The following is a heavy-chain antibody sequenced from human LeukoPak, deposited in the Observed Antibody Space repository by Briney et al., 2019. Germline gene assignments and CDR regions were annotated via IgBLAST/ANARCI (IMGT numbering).Heavy chain of an antibody. D-gene: IGHD3-22*01. V-gene: IGHV3-23*01. CDR3: AKDLGHYYDSRGYYPFDY. CDR2: ISGSGGST. Sequence: GGSLRLSCAASGFTFSSYAMSWVRQAPGKGLEWVSAISGSGGSTYYADSVKGRFTISRDNSKNTLYLQMNSLRAEDTAVYYCAKDLGHYYDSRGYYPFDYWGQGTLVTVSS. CDR1: GFTFSSYA. J-gene: IGHJ4*02.